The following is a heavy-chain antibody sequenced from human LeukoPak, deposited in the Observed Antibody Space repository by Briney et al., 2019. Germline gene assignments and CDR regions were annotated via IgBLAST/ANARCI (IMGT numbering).Heavy chain of an antibody. Sequence: SETLSLTCTVSGGSISSSSYYWGWIRQPPGKGLEWIGSIYYSGSTYYSPSLRSRVTISVDTSKNQFSLKLSSVTAADTAVYYCARLAAVATNWFDPWGQGTLVTVSS. CDR1: GGSISSSSYY. CDR2: IYYSGST. D-gene: IGHD5-12*01. CDR3: ARLAAVATNWFDP. J-gene: IGHJ5*02. V-gene: IGHV4-39*01.